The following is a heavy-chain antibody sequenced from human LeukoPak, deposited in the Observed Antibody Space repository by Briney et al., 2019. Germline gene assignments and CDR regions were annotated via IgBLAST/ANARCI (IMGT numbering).Heavy chain of an antibody. Sequence: TGGSLRLSCAASGFTFSGYAMSWVRQAPGKGLEWVSYISSSGSTIYYADSVKGRFTISRDNAKNSLYLQMNSLRAEDTAVYYCASGSGWFQIDYWGQGTLVTVSS. V-gene: IGHV3-48*03. J-gene: IGHJ4*02. CDR2: ISSSGSTI. CDR3: ASGSGWFQIDY. D-gene: IGHD6-19*01. CDR1: GFTFSGYA.